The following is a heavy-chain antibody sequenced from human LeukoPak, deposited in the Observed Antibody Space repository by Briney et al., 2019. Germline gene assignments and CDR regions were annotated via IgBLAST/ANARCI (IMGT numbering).Heavy chain of an antibody. V-gene: IGHV3-48*03. J-gene: IGHJ5*01. Sequence: GGSLRLSCAASGFTFSSYEMNWVRQAPGKGLEWVSYISSSGSTIYYADSVKGRFTISRDNAKNSLYLQMNSLRAEDTAVYYCAKDRHAPGRYCSSTSCFPFDSWGQGTLVTVSS. D-gene: IGHD2-2*01. CDR1: GFTFSSYE. CDR3: AKDRHAPGRYCSSTSCFPFDS. CDR2: ISSSGSTI.